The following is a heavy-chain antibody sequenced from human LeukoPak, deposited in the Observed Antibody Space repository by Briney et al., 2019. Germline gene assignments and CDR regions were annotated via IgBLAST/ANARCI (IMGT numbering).Heavy chain of an antibody. V-gene: IGHV3-48*03. J-gene: IGHJ5*01. Sequence: GGSLRLSCAASGFTFSSYEMNWVRQAPGKGLEWVSYISSSGSTIYYADSVKGRFTISRDNAKNSLYLQMNSLRAEDTAVYYCAKDRHAPGRYCSSTSCFPFDSWGQGTLVTVSS. D-gene: IGHD2-2*01. CDR1: GFTFSSYE. CDR3: AKDRHAPGRYCSSTSCFPFDS. CDR2: ISSSGSTI.